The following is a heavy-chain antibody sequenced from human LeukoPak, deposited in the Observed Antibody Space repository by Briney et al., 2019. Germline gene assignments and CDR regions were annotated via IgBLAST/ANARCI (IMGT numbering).Heavy chain of an antibody. CDR3: ARQGVGAFDI. D-gene: IGHD2-8*01. CDR1: GGSISSYY. CDR2: IYYSGST. V-gene: IGHV4-59*08. J-gene: IGHJ3*02. Sequence: SETLSLTCTVSGGSISSYYWSWIRQPPGKGLERIGYIYYSGSTNYNPSLKSRVTISVDTSKNQFSLKLSSVTAADTAVYYCARQGVGAFDIWGQGTMVTVSS.